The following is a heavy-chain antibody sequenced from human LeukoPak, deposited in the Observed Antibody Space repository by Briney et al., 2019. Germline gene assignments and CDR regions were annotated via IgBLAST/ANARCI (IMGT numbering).Heavy chain of an antibody. CDR3: ARDLVDYDYVWGSYRYGY. Sequence: ASVKVSCKASGYTFTSYGISWVRQAPGQGLEWMGWISAYNGNTNYAQKLQGRVTMTTDTSTSTAYMELRSLRSDDTAVYYCARDLVDYDYVWGSYRYGYWGQETLVTVSS. CDR2: ISAYNGNT. V-gene: IGHV1-18*01. J-gene: IGHJ4*02. CDR1: GYTFTSYG. D-gene: IGHD3-16*02.